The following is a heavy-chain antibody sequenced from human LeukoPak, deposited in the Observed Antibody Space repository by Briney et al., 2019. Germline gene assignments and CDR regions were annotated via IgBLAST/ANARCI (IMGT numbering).Heavy chain of an antibody. V-gene: IGHV5-51*01. CDR2: LYPGDSDT. Sequence: GESLKISCRGTGYSFTSYWIGWVCQMPGKGLEWMGILYPGDSDTKYSPSFQGQVTISADKSISTAYLQWSSLKASDTAMYYCARLSGLTRYYISYPFDYWGQGTLVTVSS. J-gene: IGHJ4*02. CDR1: GYSFTSYW. CDR3: ARLSGLTRYYISYPFDY. D-gene: IGHD3-9*01.